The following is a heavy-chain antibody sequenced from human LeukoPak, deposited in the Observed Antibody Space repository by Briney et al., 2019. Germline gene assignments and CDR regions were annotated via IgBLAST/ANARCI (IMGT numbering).Heavy chain of an antibody. CDR3: ARDPYSSSWYDLLDY. CDR2: ISYDGSNK. Sequence: GGPLRLSCAASGFTFSSYAMHWVRQAPGKGLEWVAVISYDGSNKYYADSVKGRFTISRDNSKNTLYLQMNSLRAEDTAVYYCARDPYSSSWYDLLDYWGQGTLVTVSS. CDR1: GFTFSSYA. J-gene: IGHJ4*02. V-gene: IGHV3-30-3*01. D-gene: IGHD6-13*01.